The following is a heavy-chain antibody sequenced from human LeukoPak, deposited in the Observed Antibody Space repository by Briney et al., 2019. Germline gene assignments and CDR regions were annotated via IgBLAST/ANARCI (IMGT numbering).Heavy chain of an antibody. V-gene: IGHV4-39*07. CDR2: FYYTGGT. CDR3: ARLGYCSSTSCYLGD. Sequence: SVTLSLTCSVSGGSISADLHYWGWIRQAPGKGLELIGSFYYTGGTYYSPSLESRVTMSVDTSKSQFSLRLRSVTAADSAVYYCARLGYCSSTSCYLGDWGQGILVTVSS. CDR1: GGSISADLHY. D-gene: IGHD2-2*01. J-gene: IGHJ4*02.